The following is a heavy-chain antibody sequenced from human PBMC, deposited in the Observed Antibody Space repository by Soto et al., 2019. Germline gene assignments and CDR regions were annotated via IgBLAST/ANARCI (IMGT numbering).Heavy chain of an antibody. D-gene: IGHD3-22*01. Sequence: GGSLRLSCASSVCTFSSYGMSWVRHSPGKWLEWVSAISRNGGSTYQADSVKGRFTISRDNSKNTLYLQMNSLRAEDTARYYCAKLFYHSRDYGAHFEYWRQGALVTVSS. J-gene: IGHJ4*02. CDR3: AKLFYHSRDYGAHFEY. CDR2: ISRNGGST. CDR1: VCTFSSYG. V-gene: IGHV3-23*01.